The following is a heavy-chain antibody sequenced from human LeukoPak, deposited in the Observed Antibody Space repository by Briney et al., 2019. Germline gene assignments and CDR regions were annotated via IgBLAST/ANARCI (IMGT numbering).Heavy chain of an antibody. J-gene: IGHJ4*02. V-gene: IGHV3-30*02. CDR1: GFTFSSYG. D-gene: IGHD1-26*01. CDR3: ANCEHEEWELLSFDY. Sequence: GGSLRLSCAASGFTFSSYGMHWVRQAPGKGLEWVAFIRYDGSNKYYADSVKGRFPISRDNSKNTLYLQINSLRAEDTAVYYCANCEHEEWELLSFDYWGQGTLVTVSS. CDR2: IRYDGSNK.